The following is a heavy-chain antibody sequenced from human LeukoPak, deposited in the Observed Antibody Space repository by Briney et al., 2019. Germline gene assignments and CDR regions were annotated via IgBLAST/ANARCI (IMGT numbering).Heavy chain of an antibody. V-gene: IGHV4-39*07. CDR2: IYYSGST. CDR1: GGSISSSSYY. D-gene: IGHD3-22*01. CDR3: ARAAYDSSGYYLWYFDY. Sequence: SETLSLTCTVSGGSISSSSYYWGWIRQPPGKGLEWIGSIYYSGSTNYNPSLKSRVTISVDTSKNQFSLKLSSVTAADTAVYYCARAAYDSSGYYLWYFDYWGQGTLVTVSS. J-gene: IGHJ4*02.